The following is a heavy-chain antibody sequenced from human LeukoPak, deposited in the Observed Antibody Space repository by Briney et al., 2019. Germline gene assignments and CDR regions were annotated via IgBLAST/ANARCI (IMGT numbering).Heavy chain of an antibody. CDR1: GFTFSSYS. V-gene: IGHV3-21*04. D-gene: IGHD3-22*01. Sequence: PGGSLRLSCAASGFTFSSYSMNWVRQAPGKGLEWVSSISSSSSYIYYADSVKGRFTISRDNSKNTLYLQMNSLRAEDTAVYYCAKETTITYYYDSSGYNDYWGQGTLVTVSS. CDR2: ISSSSSYI. CDR3: AKETTITYYYDSSGYNDY. J-gene: IGHJ4*02.